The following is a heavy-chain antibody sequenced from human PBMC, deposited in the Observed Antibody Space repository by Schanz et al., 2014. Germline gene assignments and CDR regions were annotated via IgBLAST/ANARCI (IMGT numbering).Heavy chain of an antibody. CDR2: IYHSGST. V-gene: IGHV4-4*02. D-gene: IGHD6-19*01. J-gene: IGHJ5*02. CDR3: ARGHRPHGITVAARGFDP. CDR1: GGSISSSDW. Sequence: QVQLQESGPGLVKPSGTLSLTCAVSGGSISSSDWWSWVRQPPGKGLERIGEIYHSGSTNYNPSLKSRVTISIDKPKKQFSLKVTSMTAADTAVYYCARGHRPHGITVAARGFDPWGQGTLVTVSS.